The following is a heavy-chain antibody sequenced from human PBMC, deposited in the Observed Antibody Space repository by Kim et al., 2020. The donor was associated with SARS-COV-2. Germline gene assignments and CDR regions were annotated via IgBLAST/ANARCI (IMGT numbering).Heavy chain of an antibody. J-gene: IGHJ4*02. V-gene: IGHV3-23*01. Sequence: YADSVKGRFTVSRDNAKNTLYLQKDKLRVEDTALYYCAKDHESSGWPTFDYWGQGTQVTVSS. CDR3: AKDHESSGWPTFDY. D-gene: IGHD6-19*01.